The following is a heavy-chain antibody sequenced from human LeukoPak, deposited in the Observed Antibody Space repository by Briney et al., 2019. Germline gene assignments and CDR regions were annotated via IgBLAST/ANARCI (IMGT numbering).Heavy chain of an antibody. CDR2: ITTDGSST. J-gene: IGHJ3*01. CDR3: ARGWHDAFDV. CDR1: GFIFRSYW. Sequence: GGSLRLSCAASGFIFRSYWMHWVRQGPGKGLVWVSYITTDGSSTSYADSVKGRFTISRDNAKNTLWLQMNSLRADDTAVYYCARGWHDAFDVWGQGTVVTVSS. V-gene: IGHV3-74*01.